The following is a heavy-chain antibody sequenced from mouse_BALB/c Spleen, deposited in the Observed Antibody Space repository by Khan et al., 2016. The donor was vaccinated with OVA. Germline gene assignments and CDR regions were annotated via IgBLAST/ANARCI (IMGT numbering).Heavy chain of an antibody. CDR3: TRKDYYGSSCRFFDV. CDR2: INPSNGGT. V-gene: IGHV1S81*02. Sequence: QVQLQQSGAELVKPGASVKLSCKASGYTFTRYYMYWVKQRPGQGLEWIGEINPSNGGTNFNEKFKSKATLTVDKLFSTAYMQLSSLTSEDSEVYYCTRKDYYGSSCRFFDVWGAGTTVTVSS. J-gene: IGHJ1*01. D-gene: IGHD1-1*01. CDR1: GYTFTRYY.